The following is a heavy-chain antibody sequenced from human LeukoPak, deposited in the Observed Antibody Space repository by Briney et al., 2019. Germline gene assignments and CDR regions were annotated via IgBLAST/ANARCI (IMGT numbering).Heavy chain of an antibody. V-gene: IGHV4-34*01. Sequence: PSETLSLTCAVYGGSFSGYYWSWIRQPPGKGLEWIGEINHSGSTNYNPSLKSRVTISVDTSKNQFSLKLSSVTTADTAVYYCARGGSSINWNYVEYWGQGTLVTVSS. J-gene: IGHJ4*02. D-gene: IGHD1-1*01. CDR2: INHSGST. CDR3: ARGGSSINWNYVEY. CDR1: GGSFSGYY.